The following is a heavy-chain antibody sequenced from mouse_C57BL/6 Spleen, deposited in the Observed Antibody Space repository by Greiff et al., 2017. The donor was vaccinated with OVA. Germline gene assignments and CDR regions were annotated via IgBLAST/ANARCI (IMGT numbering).Heavy chain of an antibody. CDR2: INPCNGGT. Sequence: VQLQQPGTELVKPGASVKLSCKASGYTFTSYWMHWVKQRPGQGLEWIGNINPCNGGTNYNEKFKSKATLTVDKSASTAYLQLSSLTSEDSAVYYCEVSTTVVEWYFDVWGTGTTVTVSS. J-gene: IGHJ1*03. D-gene: IGHD1-1*01. V-gene: IGHV1-53*01. CDR1: GYTFTSYW. CDR3: EVSTTVVEWYFDV.